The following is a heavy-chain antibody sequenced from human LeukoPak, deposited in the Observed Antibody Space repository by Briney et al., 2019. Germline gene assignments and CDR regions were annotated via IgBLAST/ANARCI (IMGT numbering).Heavy chain of an antibody. D-gene: IGHD6-13*01. Sequence: GGSLRLSCAASGFTFSSYGMNWVRQGPGKGLEWVSAISGTGGRRYYAGSVKGRSTISTDESKNTVDLQMNSLRVEDTAVYYCAKGIAAAGLSRNAFDIWGQGTMVTVSS. CDR3: AKGIAAAGLSRNAFDI. CDR1: GFTFSSYG. J-gene: IGHJ3*02. V-gene: IGHV3-23*01. CDR2: ISGTGGRR.